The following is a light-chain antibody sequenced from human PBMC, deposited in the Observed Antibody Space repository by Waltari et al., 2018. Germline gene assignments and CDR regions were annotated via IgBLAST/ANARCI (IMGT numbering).Light chain of an antibody. CDR3: QHYNEQPLT. CDR2: GAS. Sequence: EIVMTQSPATLSVSPGEGATLSCRASQSISSNLAWYQQKPGQAPGRLIFGASTRAAGITARFSGSESGTYFTLTISSLQAEDVAIYFCQHYNEQPLTFGGGTKVEIK. J-gene: IGKJ4*01. CDR1: QSISSN. V-gene: IGKV3-15*01.